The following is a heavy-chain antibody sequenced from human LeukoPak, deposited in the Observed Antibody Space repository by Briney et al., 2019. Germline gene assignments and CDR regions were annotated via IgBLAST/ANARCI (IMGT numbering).Heavy chain of an antibody. CDR2: FDPEDGEDGET. J-gene: IGHJ4*02. D-gene: IGHD3-9*01. Sequence: ASVKVSCKVSGYSLIEVAMHWVRQAPGKGLEWVGSFDPEDGEDGETHYAQKFQGRVTMTEDASTDTAYMELTSLSSEDTALYYCAMTDRYAGRPFDYWGQGTLVVVSS. V-gene: IGHV1-24*01. CDR1: GYSLIEVA. CDR3: AMTDRYAGRPFDY.